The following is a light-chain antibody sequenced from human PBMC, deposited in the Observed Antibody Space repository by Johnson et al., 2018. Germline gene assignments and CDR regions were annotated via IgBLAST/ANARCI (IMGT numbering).Light chain of an antibody. CDR3: GTWDSSLSAGNG. CDR2: ENN. Sequence: SVLTQPPSVSAAPGQKVTISCSGSSSNIGNNSVSWYQQLPGTAPKLLIYENNKRPSGIPDRFSGSKSGTSATLGITGLQTVDEAYYYCGTWDSSLSAGNGFGTGTKVTVL. V-gene: IGLV1-51*02. J-gene: IGLJ1*01. CDR1: SSNIGNNS.